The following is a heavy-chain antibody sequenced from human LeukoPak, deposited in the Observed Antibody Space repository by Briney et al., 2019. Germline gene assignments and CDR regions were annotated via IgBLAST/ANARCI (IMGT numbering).Heavy chain of an antibody. CDR3: ARGPPRYCSSTSCYVYNWFDP. CDR1: GGSISSSSYY. CDR2: IYYSGST. D-gene: IGHD2-2*01. J-gene: IGHJ5*02. Sequence: SETLSLTCTVSGGSISSSSYYWGWIRQPPGKGLEWIGSIYYSGSTYYNPSLKSRVTISVDTSKNQFSLKLSSVTAADTAVYYCARGPPRYCSSTSCYVYNWFDPWGQGTLVTVSS. V-gene: IGHV4-39*01.